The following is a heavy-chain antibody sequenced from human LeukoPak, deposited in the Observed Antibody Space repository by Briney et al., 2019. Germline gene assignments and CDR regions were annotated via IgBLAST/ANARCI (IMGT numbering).Heavy chain of an antibody. Sequence: PGGSLRLSCAASGFTVSSNYMSWVRQAPGKGLEWVSVIYSGGSTNYADSVKGRFTISRDNSKNTLYLQMNSLRAEDTAVYYCAKDLDGYSSSWYFRAEYFQHWGQGTLVTVSS. CDR1: GFTVSSNY. J-gene: IGHJ1*01. CDR3: AKDLDGYSSSWYFRAEYFQH. D-gene: IGHD6-13*01. CDR2: IYSGGST. V-gene: IGHV3-53*01.